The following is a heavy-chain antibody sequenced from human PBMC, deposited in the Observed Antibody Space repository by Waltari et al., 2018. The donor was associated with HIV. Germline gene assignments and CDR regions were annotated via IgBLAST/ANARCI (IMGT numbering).Heavy chain of an antibody. CDR1: GSTFSSIS. CDR2: ISSSSSYI. D-gene: IGHD5-18*01. CDR3: ARSVYSYGYLTYYYGMDV. V-gene: IGHV3-21*01. J-gene: IGHJ6*02. Sequence: VQVVESGGGLVKPGGSLRHSCAASGSTFSSISMNWARQAPGKGLEWVSSISSSSSYIYYADSVKGRFTISRDNAKNSLYLQMNSLRAEDTAVYYCARSVYSYGYLTYYYGMDVWGQGTTVTVSS.